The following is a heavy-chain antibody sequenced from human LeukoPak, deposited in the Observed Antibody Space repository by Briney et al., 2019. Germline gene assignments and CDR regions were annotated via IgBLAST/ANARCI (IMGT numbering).Heavy chain of an antibody. CDR2: ISSSGSTI. Sequence: GGSLRLSCAASGFTFSDYYMSWLRQAPGKGLEWVSYISSSGSTIYYADSVKGRFTISRDNAKNSLYLQMNSLRAEDTAVYYCALDQYYYGSGSPDYWGQGTLVTVAS. CDR3: ALDQYYYGSGSPDY. V-gene: IGHV3-11*01. CDR1: GFTFSDYY. J-gene: IGHJ4*02. D-gene: IGHD3-10*01.